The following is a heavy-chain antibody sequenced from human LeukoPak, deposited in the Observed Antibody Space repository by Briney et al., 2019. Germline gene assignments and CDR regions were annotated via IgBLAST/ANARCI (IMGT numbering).Heavy chain of an antibody. Sequence: ASVKVSCKASGYTFTSYDINWVRQATGQGLEWMGWMNPNSGNTGYAQKFQGRVTITADESTSTAYMELSSLRSEDTAVYYCARDREDRGYPYYYYMDVWGKGTTVTISS. CDR1: GYTFTSYD. V-gene: IGHV1-8*01. J-gene: IGHJ6*03. CDR3: ARDREDRGYPYYYYMDV. CDR2: MNPNSGNT. D-gene: IGHD3-22*01.